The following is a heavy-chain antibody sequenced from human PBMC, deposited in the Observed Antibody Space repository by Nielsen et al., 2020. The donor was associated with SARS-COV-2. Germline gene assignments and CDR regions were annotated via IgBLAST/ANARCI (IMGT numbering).Heavy chain of an antibody. CDR1: GFAFSLYG. D-gene: IGHD6-13*01. CDR2: ISGRTGYI. Sequence: GESLKISCAASGFAFSLYGMNWVRQAPGKGMEWVSSISGRTGYIYYADSVRGRFTISRDNAKNSLYLQMNSLRDEDTAVYYCARDLAAGGAYWGQGTLVTVSS. V-gene: IGHV3-21*01. J-gene: IGHJ4*02. CDR3: ARDLAAGGAY.